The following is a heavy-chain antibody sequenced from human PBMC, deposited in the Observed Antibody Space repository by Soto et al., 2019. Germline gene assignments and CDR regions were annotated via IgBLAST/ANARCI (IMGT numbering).Heavy chain of an antibody. CDR3: ARLATRYYFDY. V-gene: IGHV4-59*01. D-gene: IGHD1-1*01. CDR1: GGSISSYY. CDR2: IYYSGST. Sequence: SETLSLTCTVSGGSISSYYWSWIRQPPGKGLEWIGYIYYSGSTNYNPSLKSRVTISVDTSKNQFSLKISSVTAADTSVYYCARLATRYYFDYWGQGTLVTVSS. J-gene: IGHJ4*02.